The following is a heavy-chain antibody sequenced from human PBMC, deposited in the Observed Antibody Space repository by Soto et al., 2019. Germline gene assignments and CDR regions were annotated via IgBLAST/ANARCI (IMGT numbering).Heavy chain of an antibody. Sequence: QVQLVQSGAEVKKPGSSVKVSCKASGGTFSSYALSWVRQAPGQGLEWMGGIIPIFGTANYAQRFQGRVTXTXXXSXXTAYMELSSLRSEDTAVYYCAREGVRDSSTWIFDYWGQGTLVTVSS. CDR2: IIPIFGTA. CDR1: GGTFSSYA. V-gene: IGHV1-69*05. CDR3: AREGVRDSSTWIFDY. J-gene: IGHJ4*02. D-gene: IGHD6-13*01.